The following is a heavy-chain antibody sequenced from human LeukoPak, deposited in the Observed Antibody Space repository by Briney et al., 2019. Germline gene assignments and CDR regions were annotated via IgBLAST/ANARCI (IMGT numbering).Heavy chain of an antibody. CDR2: ISYDGSNK. J-gene: IGHJ5*02. CDR3: ARKGRYYGSGSPNWFDP. V-gene: IGHV3-30-3*01. Sequence: GGSLRLSCAASGFTFSSYAMHWVRQAPGKGLEWVAVISYDGSNKYYADSVKGRFTISRDNSKNTLYLQMNSLRVEDTAVYYCARKGRYYGSGSPNWFDPWGQGTLVTVSS. CDR1: GFTFSSYA. D-gene: IGHD3-10*01.